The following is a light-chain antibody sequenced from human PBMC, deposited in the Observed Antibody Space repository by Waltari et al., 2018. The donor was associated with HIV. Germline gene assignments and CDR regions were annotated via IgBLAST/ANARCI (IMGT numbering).Light chain of an antibody. CDR1: SSDVGGYNY. V-gene: IGLV2-14*03. Sequence: SALPQPASVSGSPGQSITIPCTGPSSDVGGYNYVSWYQQHPGKAPKLMIYDVSNRPSGVSNRFSGSKSGNTASLTISGLQAEDEADYYCSSYTSSSVVFGGGTKLTVL. CDR2: DVS. CDR3: SSYTSSSVV. J-gene: IGLJ2*01.